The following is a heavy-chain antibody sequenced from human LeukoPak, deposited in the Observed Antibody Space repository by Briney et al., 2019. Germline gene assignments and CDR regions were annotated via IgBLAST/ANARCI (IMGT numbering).Heavy chain of an antibody. D-gene: IGHD2-2*01. J-gene: IGHJ4*02. Sequence: SETLSLTCSVSGASIRSYSWSWIRQPAGKGLEWIGRIYTSGSTNYNPSLKSRVTISVDTSKNQFSLKLSSVTAADTAVYYCARDPLGYCSSTSCYFMGGFDYWGQGTLVTVSS. CDR3: ARDPLGYCSSTSCYFMGGFDY. CDR1: GASIRSYS. V-gene: IGHV4-4*07. CDR2: IYTSGST.